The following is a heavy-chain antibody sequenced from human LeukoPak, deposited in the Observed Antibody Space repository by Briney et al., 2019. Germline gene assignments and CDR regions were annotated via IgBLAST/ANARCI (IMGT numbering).Heavy chain of an antibody. CDR2: INTNTGNP. Sequence: ASVKVSCKASGYTFTSYAMNWVRQAPGQGLEWMGWINTNTGNPTYAQGFTGRFVFSLDTSVSTAYLQISSLKAEDTAVYYCAQSLNYYDSSGYYYPFDYWGQGTLVTVSS. CDR1: GYTFTSYA. J-gene: IGHJ4*02. V-gene: IGHV7-4-1*02. D-gene: IGHD3-22*01. CDR3: AQSLNYYDSSGYYYPFDY.